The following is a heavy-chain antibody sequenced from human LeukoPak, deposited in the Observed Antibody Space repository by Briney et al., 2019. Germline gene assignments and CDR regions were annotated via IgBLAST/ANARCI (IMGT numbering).Heavy chain of an antibody. J-gene: IGHJ4*02. V-gene: IGHV4-31*03. D-gene: IGHD3-22*01. Sequence: SETLSLTCTVSGDSINSGGYFWSWIRQHPEKGLEWIGYIYYSGSTYYNPSLKSRVTISVDTSKNQFSLKLSSVTAADTAVYYCTRDGPRSSGYPDNWGQGTLVTVSS. CDR3: TRDGPRSSGYPDN. CDR2: IYYSGST. CDR1: GDSINSGGYF.